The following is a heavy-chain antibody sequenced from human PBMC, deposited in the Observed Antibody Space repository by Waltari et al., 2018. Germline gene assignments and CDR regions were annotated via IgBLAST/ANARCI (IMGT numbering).Heavy chain of an antibody. Sequence: EVQLVETGGGFTQPGGSLRLPCAAAGVDFGSNYPGWVRQAPGKGLEWVSVIYSGGSTYYADSVKGRFTISRDNSKNTLYLQMNSLRAEDTAVYYCAREGDGDAFDIWGQGTMVTVSS. CDR1: GVDFGSNY. CDR2: IYSGGST. J-gene: IGHJ3*02. V-gene: IGHV3-53*02. CDR3: AREGDGDAFDI.